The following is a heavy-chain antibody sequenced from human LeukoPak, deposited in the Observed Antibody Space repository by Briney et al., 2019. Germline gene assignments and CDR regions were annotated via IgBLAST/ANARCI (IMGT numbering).Heavy chain of an antibody. CDR2: ISYDGNSE. D-gene: IGHD2-2*01. CDR1: GFTFSDYG. V-gene: IGHV3-30*18. CDR3: AKRRSTSCYAP. Sequence: PGGSLRLSCAASGFTFSDYGMHWVRQAPGKGLEWVAVISYDGNSEYYADSVKGRFSISRDNSKDTLYLQMNSLRPEDTAVYYCAKRRSTSCYAPWGQGPLFTASS. J-gene: IGHJ5*02.